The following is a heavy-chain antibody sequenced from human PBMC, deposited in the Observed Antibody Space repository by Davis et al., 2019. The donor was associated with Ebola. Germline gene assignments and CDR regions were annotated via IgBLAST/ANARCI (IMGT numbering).Heavy chain of an antibody. CDR1: GNSFATHW. J-gene: IGHJ3*02. CDR3: ASLRRTITGMDDAFDI. Sequence: KVSCKDSGNSFATHWIGWVRQMPGKGLEWMGIIYTGDFDTRYSPSFRGQVTISADKSIKTAFLQWSTLKASDTAMYYCASLRRTITGMDDAFDIWGQGTMVTVSS. CDR2: IYTGDFDT. V-gene: IGHV5-51*01. D-gene: IGHD2-8*02.